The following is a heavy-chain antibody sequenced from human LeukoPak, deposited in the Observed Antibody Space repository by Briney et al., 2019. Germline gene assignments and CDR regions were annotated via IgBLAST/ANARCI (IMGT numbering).Heavy chain of an antibody. D-gene: IGHD2-2*01. J-gene: IGHJ6*02. V-gene: IGHV7-4-1*02. Sequence: ASVKVSCKASGNTFTKFALNWIRQAPGQGLEWMGWINTNTGNPTYAQGFTGRSVFSLDTSVSTAYLQISSLKAEDTAVYYCARVVSGYGMDVWGQGTTVTVSS. CDR3: ARVVSGYGMDV. CDR2: INTNTGNP. CDR1: GNTFTKFA.